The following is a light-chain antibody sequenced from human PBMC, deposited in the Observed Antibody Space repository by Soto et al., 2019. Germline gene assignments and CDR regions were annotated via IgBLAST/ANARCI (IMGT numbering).Light chain of an antibody. Sequence: EIVLTQSPGTLSLSPGERATLSCRASQSVSSNNLAWYQQRPGQAPRVVIYGASTRATGIPERFSGSGSGTDFPLTISRLETEDFAVYYCQQYGRSPFTFGPGTKVDIK. CDR3: QQYGRSPFT. V-gene: IGKV3-20*01. CDR1: QSVSSNN. CDR2: GAS. J-gene: IGKJ3*01.